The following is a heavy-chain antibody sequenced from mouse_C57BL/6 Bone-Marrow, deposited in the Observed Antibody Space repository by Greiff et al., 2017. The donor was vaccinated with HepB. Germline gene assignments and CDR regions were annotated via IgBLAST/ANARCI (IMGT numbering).Heavy chain of an antibody. CDR3: ARHDSSGYYYAMDY. Sequence: EVKLVESGGGLVQPGGSLKLSCAASGFTFSDYYMYWVRQTPEKRLEWVAYISNGGGSTYYPDTVKGRFTISRDNAKNTLYLQRSRLKSEDTAMYYCARHDSSGYYYAMDYWGQGTSVTVSS. J-gene: IGHJ4*01. CDR1: GFTFSDYY. V-gene: IGHV5-12*01. CDR2: ISNGGGST. D-gene: IGHD3-2*02.